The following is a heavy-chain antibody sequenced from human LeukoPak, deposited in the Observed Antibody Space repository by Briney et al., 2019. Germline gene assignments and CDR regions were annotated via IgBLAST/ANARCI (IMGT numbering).Heavy chain of an antibody. V-gene: IGHV3-53*01. CDR3: ARDLIDYGSGSYYALGD. CDR2: IYSGDST. J-gene: IGHJ4*02. CDR1: GVTVSSNY. D-gene: IGHD3-10*01. Sequence: PGGSLRLSCAASGVTVSSNYMSWVRQAPGKGLEWVSVIYSGDSTYYADSVKGRFTISRDNSKNTLYLQMNSLRAEDTAVYYCARDLIDYGSGSYYALGDWGQGTLVTVSS.